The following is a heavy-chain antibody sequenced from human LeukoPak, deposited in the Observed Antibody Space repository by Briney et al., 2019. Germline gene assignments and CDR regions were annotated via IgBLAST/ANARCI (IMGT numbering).Heavy chain of an antibody. V-gene: IGHV4-31*03. Sequence: PSETLSLTCTVSGGSISSGGNYWSWIPQHPGKGLEWIGYIYYSWSTYYNPSLKSRVTISLDTSKNQFSLKLTSVTAADTAVYFCARDMCFDPWGQGTLVTVSS. J-gene: IGHJ5*02. CDR2: IYYSWST. CDR3: ARDMCFDP. CDR1: GGSISSGGNY. D-gene: IGHD3-10*02.